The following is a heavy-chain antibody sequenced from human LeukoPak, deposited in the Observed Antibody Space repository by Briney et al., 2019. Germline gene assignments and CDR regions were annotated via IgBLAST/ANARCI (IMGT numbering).Heavy chain of an antibody. CDR1: GGSISSYY. D-gene: IGHD1-7*01. CDR2: IYYSGST. V-gene: IGHV4-59*01. CDR3: ARDQRNWNYDYFDY. J-gene: IGHJ4*02. Sequence: PSETLSLTCTVSGGSISSYYWSWIRQPPGKGLEWIGYIYYSGSTNYNPSLKSRVTISVDTSKNQFSLKLSSVTAADTAVYYCARDQRNWNYDYFDYWGQGTLVTVSS.